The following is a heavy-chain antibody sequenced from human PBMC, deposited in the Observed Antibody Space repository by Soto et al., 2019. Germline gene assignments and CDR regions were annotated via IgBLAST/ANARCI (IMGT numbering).Heavy chain of an antibody. CDR2: ISAYNGNT. V-gene: IGHV1-18*01. Sequence: QVQLVQSGAEVKKPGASVNVSCKASGYTFTSYAISWVRQAPGQGLEWLGWISAYNGNTNYAQKLQDRLTMTTDTFTITAYMELRSLRSDDTAVYYCVRSGPPAGYWGRRTPVTVSS. J-gene: IGHJ4*01. CDR1: GYTFTSYA. CDR3: VRSGPPAGY.